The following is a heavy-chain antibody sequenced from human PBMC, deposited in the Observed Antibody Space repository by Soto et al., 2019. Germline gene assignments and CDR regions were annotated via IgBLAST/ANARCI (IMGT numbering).Heavy chain of an antibody. CDR3: ARGGIPVPGSPPPFDS. Sequence: PSETLSLTCTVPSDSISTYYWSWIRQPPGKGLEWIAFFYDIGHTTYNPSLKNRVIIRVDRSKNQFSLKLTSVTAADTAVYYCARGGIPVPGSPPPFDSWGQGXLVTVPS. J-gene: IGHJ4*02. CDR2: FYDIGHT. CDR1: SDSISTYY. D-gene: IGHD6-19*01. V-gene: IGHV4-59*01.